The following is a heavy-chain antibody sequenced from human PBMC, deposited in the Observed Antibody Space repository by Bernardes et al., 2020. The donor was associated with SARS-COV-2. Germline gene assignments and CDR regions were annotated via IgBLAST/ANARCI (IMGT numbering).Heavy chain of an antibody. CDR1: GLTFNSNA. Sequence: GSLRLSCAASGLTFNSNAFHWVRQSPVKGLEWVAVISYDGNNKYYADSVRGRFTISRDSSTNTVYLQLNGLRGEDTALYSCASGGRGGFYAPFDYWGQGTLVTVSS. D-gene: IGHD3-16*01. CDR3: ASGGRGGFYAPFDY. CDR2: ISYDGNNK. V-gene: IGHV3-30*04. J-gene: IGHJ4*02.